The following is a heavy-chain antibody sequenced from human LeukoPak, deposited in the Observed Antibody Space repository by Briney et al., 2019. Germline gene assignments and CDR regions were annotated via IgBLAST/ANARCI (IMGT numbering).Heavy chain of an antibody. J-gene: IGHJ4*02. Sequence: PGGSLRLSCAASGFTFSSYSMNWVRQAPGKGLEWVSYISSSSSTIYYADSVKGRFTISRDNAKNSLYLQMNSLRAEDTAAYYCARSCSSTSCYSDYWGQGTLVTVSS. CDR2: ISSSSSTI. CDR3: ARSCSSTSCYSDY. V-gene: IGHV3-48*04. CDR1: GFTFSSYS. D-gene: IGHD2-2*02.